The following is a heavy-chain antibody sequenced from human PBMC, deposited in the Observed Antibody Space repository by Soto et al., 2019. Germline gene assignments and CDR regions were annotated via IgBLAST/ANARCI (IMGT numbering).Heavy chain of an antibody. Sequence: QVQLQESGSGLVEPSQTLSLTCAVSGGSMSTDGYSWSWIRQPPGKALEWIGYIYWRGSTYFNPSLTSRVTTSLDRCKNKLSLKLTSVTAADTAVYYCARGEGGDWRNFDRWGQGTLVTVSS. CDR2: IYWRGST. V-gene: IGHV4-30-2*01. CDR1: GGSMSTDGYS. J-gene: IGHJ4*02. D-gene: IGHD2-21*02. CDR3: ARGEGGDWRNFDR.